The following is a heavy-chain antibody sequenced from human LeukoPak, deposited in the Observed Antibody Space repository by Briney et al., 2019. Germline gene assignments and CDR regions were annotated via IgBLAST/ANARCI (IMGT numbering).Heavy chain of an antibody. V-gene: IGHV1-69*05. D-gene: IGHD3-22*01. J-gene: IGHJ3*02. CDR3: ARDSDYYDLGGDI. Sequence: SVKVSCKASGGTFSSYAISWVRQAPGQGLEWMGRIIPIFGTANYAQEFQGRVTITTDESTSTAYMELSSLRSEDTAVYYCARDSDYYDLGGDIWGQGTMVTVSS. CDR1: GGTFSSYA. CDR2: IIPIFGTA.